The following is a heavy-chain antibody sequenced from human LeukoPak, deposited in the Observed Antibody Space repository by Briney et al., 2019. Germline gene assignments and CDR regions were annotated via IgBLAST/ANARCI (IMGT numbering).Heavy chain of an antibody. Sequence: GESLKISFKASGYSFTSFWIGWVRQMPGRGLGWMGIIYPGDSDTRFSPSFQGQVTISADKSISTAYLQWNSLKASDTAMYYCARHLFSLVAAIEGAFDIWGQGTMVTVSS. CDR2: IYPGDSDT. D-gene: IGHD5-12*01. V-gene: IGHV5-51*01. CDR1: GYSFTSFW. J-gene: IGHJ3*02. CDR3: ARHLFSLVAAIEGAFDI.